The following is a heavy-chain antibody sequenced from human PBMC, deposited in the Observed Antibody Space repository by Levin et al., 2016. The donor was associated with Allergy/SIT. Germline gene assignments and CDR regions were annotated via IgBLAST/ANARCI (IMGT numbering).Heavy chain of an antibody. D-gene: IGHD2-15*01. CDR2: IYYSGST. CDR3: ARLSSSAAHSWFDP. J-gene: IGHJ5*02. CDR1: GGSISSSSYY. Sequence: SETLSLTCTVSGGSISSSSYYWGWIRQPPGKGLEWIGSIYYSGSTYYNPSLKSRGTISVDTSKNQFSLKLSSVTAADTAVYYCARLSSSAAHSWFDPWGQGTLVTVSS. V-gene: IGHV4-39*01.